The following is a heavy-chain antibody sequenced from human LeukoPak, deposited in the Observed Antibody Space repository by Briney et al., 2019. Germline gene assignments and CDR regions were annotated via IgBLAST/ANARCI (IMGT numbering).Heavy chain of an antibody. CDR3: ARVSGRIQVWPQPFGDGMDV. CDR1: GLTFSSHW. CDR2: ITNDGSST. Sequence: GGSLRLSCAASGLTFSSHWMHWVRQAPGKGLVWVSRITNDGSSTTYADSVKGRFTISRDSSKNTLYLQMSSLRVEDPAVYYCARVSGRIQVWPQPFGDGMDVWGQGTTVTVSS. D-gene: IGHD5-18*01. J-gene: IGHJ6*02. V-gene: IGHV3-74*01.